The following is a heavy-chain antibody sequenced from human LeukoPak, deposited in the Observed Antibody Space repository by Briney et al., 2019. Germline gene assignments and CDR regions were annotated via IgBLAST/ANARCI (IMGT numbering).Heavy chain of an antibody. CDR3: ARDRAAAGTFDY. J-gene: IGHJ4*02. CDR1: GGPISSYY. V-gene: IGHV4-59*01. CDR2: IYYSGST. Sequence: KPSETLSLTCTVSGGPISSYYWSWIRQPPGKGLEWIGYIYYSGSTNYNPSLKSRVTISVDTSKNQFSLKLSSVTAADTAVYYCARDRAAAGTFDYWGQGTLVTVSS. D-gene: IGHD6-13*01.